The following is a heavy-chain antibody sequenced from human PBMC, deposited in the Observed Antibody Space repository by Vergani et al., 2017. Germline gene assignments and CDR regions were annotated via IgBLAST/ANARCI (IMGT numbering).Heavy chain of an antibody. Sequence: EVQLVQSGAEVKKPGATVKISCKVSGYTFTDYYMHWVQQAPGKGLEWMGLVDPEDGETIDAEKFQGRVTITADTATDTAYMELSRMRSEDTAVYYCATGVTTPYNSYYGMDVWGQGTTVTVSS. CDR1: GYTFTDYY. CDR2: VDPEDGET. J-gene: IGHJ6*02. CDR3: ATGVTTPYNSYYGMDV. D-gene: IGHD4-11*01. V-gene: IGHV1-69-2*01.